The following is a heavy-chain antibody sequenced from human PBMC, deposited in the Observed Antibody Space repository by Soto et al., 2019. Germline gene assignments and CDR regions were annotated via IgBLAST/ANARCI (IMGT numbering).Heavy chain of an antibody. V-gene: IGHV1-18*01. CDR3: ARVSGVYSYCSLAGYYFDY. Sequence: QVQLVQSGAEVKKPGASVKVSCKASGYTFTSYGISWVRQAPGQGLEWMGWISAYNGNTNYAQKLQGRVTMTTDTSTSTAYMELRSLRSDDTAVYYCARVSGVYSYCSLAGYYFDYWGQGTLVTVSS. CDR1: GYTFTSYG. D-gene: IGHD5-18*01. J-gene: IGHJ4*02. CDR2: ISAYNGNT.